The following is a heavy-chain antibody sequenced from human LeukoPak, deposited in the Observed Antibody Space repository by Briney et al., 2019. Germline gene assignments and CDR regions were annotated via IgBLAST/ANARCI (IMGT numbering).Heavy chain of an antibody. CDR1: GFTFSSYG. J-gene: IGHJ4*02. Sequence: GRSLRLSCAASGFTFSSYGMHWVRQAPGKGLEWVAVIWCDGSNKYYADSVKGRFTISRDNSKNTLYLQMNSLRAEDTAVYYCARGARYNWNDQGFDYWGQGTLVTVSS. CDR3: ARGARYNWNDQGFDY. V-gene: IGHV3-33*01. CDR2: IWCDGSNK. D-gene: IGHD1-1*01.